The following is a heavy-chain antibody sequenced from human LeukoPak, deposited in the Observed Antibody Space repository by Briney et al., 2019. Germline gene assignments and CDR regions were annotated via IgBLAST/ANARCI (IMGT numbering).Heavy chain of an antibody. J-gene: IGHJ4*02. CDR2: IYYSGST. CDR3: ARQYGPIDY. V-gene: IGHV4-39*01. CDR1: GGSISSTGYY. D-gene: IGHD4-17*01. Sequence: SETLSLTCTVSGGSISSTGYYWGWIRQPPGRGLEWIGSIYYSGSTYYNPSLKSRVTISVDTSKNQFSLKLYSVTAADTSVYYCARQYGPIDYWGQGTLDTVSS.